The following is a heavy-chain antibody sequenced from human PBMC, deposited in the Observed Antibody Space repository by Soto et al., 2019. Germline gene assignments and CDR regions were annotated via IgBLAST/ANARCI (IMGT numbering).Heavy chain of an antibody. CDR2: IYYSGST. D-gene: IGHD4-17*01. CDR3: ARTEDYGWFDP. CDR1: GGSISPHY. V-gene: IGHV4-59*11. Sequence: PSETLSLTCPVSGGSISPHYWSWIRQPPGKGLEWIGYIYYSGSTNYNPSLKSRLTISVDTSTNQFSLKLTSVTAADTAMYYCARTEDYGWFDPWGQGTLVTVSS. J-gene: IGHJ5*02.